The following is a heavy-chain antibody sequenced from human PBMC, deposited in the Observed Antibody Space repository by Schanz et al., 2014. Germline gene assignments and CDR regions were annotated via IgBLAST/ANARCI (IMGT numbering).Heavy chain of an antibody. CDR3: GRGFSRSYIDF. D-gene: IGHD6-6*01. J-gene: IGHJ4*02. V-gene: IGHV1-46*03. Sequence: QVQLLQSGAEVKKPGASMKVSCKASGYTFTTYYMLWVRQAPGQGLEWMGIINPSGGSTRYGQKWQGRITLTTDTSTSTVYLELSSLRSDDTAVYYCGRGFSRSYIDFWGQGTLITVSS. CDR1: GYTFTTYY. CDR2: INPSGGST.